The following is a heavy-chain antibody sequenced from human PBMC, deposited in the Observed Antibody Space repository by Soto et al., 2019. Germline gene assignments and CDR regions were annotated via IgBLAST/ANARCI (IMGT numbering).Heavy chain of an antibody. CDR1: GDTLTELS. CDR2: FDPEDGET. CDR3: ATFRLEPRGAFDI. J-gene: IGHJ3*02. V-gene: IGHV1-24*01. D-gene: IGHD1-1*01. Sequence: ASVKVSCKVSGDTLTELSMHCVRQAPGKGLEWMGGFDPEDGETIYAQKFQGRVTMTEDTSTDTAYMELSSLRSEDTAVYYCATFRLEPRGAFDIWGQGTMVTVS.